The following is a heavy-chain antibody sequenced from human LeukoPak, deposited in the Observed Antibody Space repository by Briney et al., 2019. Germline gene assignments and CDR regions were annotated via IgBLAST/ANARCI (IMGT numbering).Heavy chain of an antibody. CDR2: IYYSGST. CDR1: GGSISSYY. J-gene: IGHJ5*02. D-gene: IGHD6-13*01. V-gene: IGHV4-59*01. CDR3: ARTQPPGEAAAGQGWFDP. Sequence: KPSETLSLTCTVSGGSISSYYWSWIRQPPGKGLEWIGYIYYSGSTNYNPSLKSRVTISVDTSKNQFSLKLSSVTAADTAVYYCARTQPPGEAAAGQGWFDPWGQGTLVTVSS.